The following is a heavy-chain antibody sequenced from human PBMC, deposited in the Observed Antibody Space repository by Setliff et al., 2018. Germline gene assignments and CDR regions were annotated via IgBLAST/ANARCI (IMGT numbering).Heavy chain of an antibody. V-gene: IGHV4-39*01. Sequence: SETMSLTCTVSGASISSGTYYWAWIRQPPGKGLEWIGRIHYRGTTYSNASLASRLTISVDTAKNQFSLKLTSVTAADTAVYYCARTGTYRYFDYWGQGTRVTVSS. CDR1: GASISSGTYY. J-gene: IGHJ4*02. CDR2: IHYRGTT. D-gene: IGHD1-1*01. CDR3: ARTGTYRYFDY.